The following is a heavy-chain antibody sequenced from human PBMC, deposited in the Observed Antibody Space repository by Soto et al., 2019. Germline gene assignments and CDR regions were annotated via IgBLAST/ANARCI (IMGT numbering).Heavy chain of an antibody. J-gene: IGHJ4*02. Sequence: GASVKVSCKASGYTFTSYYMHWVRQAPGQGLEWMGIINPSGGSTSYAQKFQGRVTMTRDTSTSAVYMELSSLRSEDTAVYYCAREEVEYSGYGVYDYWGQGTLVTVSS. V-gene: IGHV1-46*01. CDR3: AREEVEYSGYGVYDY. CDR2: INPSGGST. CDR1: GYTFTSYY. D-gene: IGHD5-12*01.